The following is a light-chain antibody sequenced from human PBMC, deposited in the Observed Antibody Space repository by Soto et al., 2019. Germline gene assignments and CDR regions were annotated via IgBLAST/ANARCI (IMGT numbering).Light chain of an antibody. Sequence: QSVLTQPASVSGSPGQSIAISCTGTSSDVGTYSFVSWYQQHPGKAPKLLIYDVSNRPSGVSDRFSGSKSGNTASLTISGLQAEDEADYYCRSYTSSTAVFGGGTKVTVL. CDR3: RSYTSSTAV. J-gene: IGLJ2*01. CDR2: DVS. CDR1: SSDVGTYSF. V-gene: IGLV2-14*03.